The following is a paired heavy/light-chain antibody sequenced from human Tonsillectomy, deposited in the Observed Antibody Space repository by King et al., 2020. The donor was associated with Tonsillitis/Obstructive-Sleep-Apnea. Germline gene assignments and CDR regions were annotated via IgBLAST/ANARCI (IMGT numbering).Light chain of an antibody. Sequence: EIVLTQSPATLSLSPGERATLSCRASQSVSSYLAWYQQKPGQAPRLLIYDASNRATGITARFSGSGSGTDFTLTISSLEPEDFAVYYCQQSSTFGPGTKVDIK. CDR2: DAS. V-gene: IGKV3-11*01. J-gene: IGKJ3*01. CDR1: QSVSSY. CDR3: QQSST.
Heavy chain of an antibody. D-gene: IGHD3-16*01. CDR1: GFTFTSYA. CDR2: ISGSGGST. V-gene: IGHV3-23*04. Sequence: EVQLVESGGGLVQPGGSLRLSCAASGFTFTSYAMSWVRQAPGKGLEWVSGISGSGGSTYSSDSVKGRFTVSRDNSKNTLYLQMNSLRAEDTAVYYCAKEGLPRAHLYYFDYWGQGTLVTVSS. J-gene: IGHJ4*02. CDR3: AKEGLPRAHLYYFDY.